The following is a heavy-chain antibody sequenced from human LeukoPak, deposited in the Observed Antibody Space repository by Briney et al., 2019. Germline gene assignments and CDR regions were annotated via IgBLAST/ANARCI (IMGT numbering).Heavy chain of an antibody. CDR1: GTSFSGYS. CDR2: ITDSGGT. J-gene: IGHJ4*02. CDR3: ARIESYHILYRPY. D-gene: IGHD3-9*01. V-gene: IGHV4-34*01. Sequence: SETLSLTCAAYGTSFSGYSWSWIRQSPGKGLEWIGEITDSGGTNYNPSFKSRLTISADTSKNQFSLKLASVTAADTAVYYCARIESYHILYRPYWGQGTLVTVSS.